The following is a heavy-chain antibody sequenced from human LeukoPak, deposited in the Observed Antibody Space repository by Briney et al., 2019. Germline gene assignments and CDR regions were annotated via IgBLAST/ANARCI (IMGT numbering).Heavy chain of an antibody. CDR1: GYTLRQLS. V-gene: IGHV1-24*01. CDR2: FDPEDGET. Sequence: ASVKVSCKPSGYTLRQLSIHWVRQAPGKGLEWMRGFDPEDGETIYSQKFQGRVTMTEDTSTDTAYMDLRSLRLDDTAVYYCAASSSQILDKIYYFDLWGRGTLVSVSS. D-gene: IGHD3-10*01. J-gene: IGHJ2*01. CDR3: AASSSQILDKIYYFDL.